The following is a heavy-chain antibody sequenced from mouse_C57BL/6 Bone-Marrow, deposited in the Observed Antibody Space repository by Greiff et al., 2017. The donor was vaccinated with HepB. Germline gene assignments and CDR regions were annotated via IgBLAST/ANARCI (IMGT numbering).Heavy chain of an antibody. V-gene: IGHV14-4*01. Sequence: DVQLQESGAELVRPGASVKLSCTASGFNIKDDYMHWVKQRPEQGLEWIGWIDPENGDTEYASKFQGKATITADTSSNTAYLQLSSLTSEDTAVYYCTIYYDYDYWGQGTTLTVSS. CDR1: GFNIKDDY. CDR2: IDPENGDT. D-gene: IGHD2-4*01. J-gene: IGHJ2*01. CDR3: TIYYDYDY.